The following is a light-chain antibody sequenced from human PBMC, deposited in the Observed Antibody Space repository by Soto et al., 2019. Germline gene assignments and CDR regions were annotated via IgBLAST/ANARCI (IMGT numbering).Light chain of an antibody. CDR1: SSDVGSYNL. Sequence: QSALPQPASVSGSPGQSIPISCTGTSSDVGSYNLVSWYQQHPGKAPKLMIYEGSKRPSGVSNRFSGSKSGNTASLTISGLQAEDEADYYCCSYAGSSTVVFGGGTKVTVL. V-gene: IGLV2-23*01. CDR3: CSYAGSSTVV. CDR2: EGS. J-gene: IGLJ2*01.